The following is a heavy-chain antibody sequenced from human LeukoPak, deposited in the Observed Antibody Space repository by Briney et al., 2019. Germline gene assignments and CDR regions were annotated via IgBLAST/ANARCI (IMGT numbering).Heavy chain of an antibody. V-gene: IGHV3-30*02. CDR1: GFTFSSYG. Sequence: GGSLRLSCAASGFTFSSYGMHWVRQAPGKGLEWVAFIRYDGSNKYYADSVKGRFTISRDNSKNTLYLQMNSLRAEDTAVYYCAREGIAAPVWNSDYYYYMDVWGKGTTVTVSS. CDR3: AREGIAAPVWNSDYYYYMDV. D-gene: IGHD6-6*01. J-gene: IGHJ6*03. CDR2: IRYDGSNK.